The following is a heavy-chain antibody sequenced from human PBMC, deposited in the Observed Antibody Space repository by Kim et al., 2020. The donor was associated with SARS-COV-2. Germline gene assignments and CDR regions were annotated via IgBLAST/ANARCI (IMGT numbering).Heavy chain of an antibody. V-gene: IGHV3-23*01. CDR2: INGSGGSK. J-gene: IGHJ3*02. CDR1: GFTFSRYA. D-gene: IGHD3-22*01. CDR3: AKDYYDSSGSFEPPFEAFDI. Sequence: GGSLRLSCEASGFTFSRYAMSWVRQAPGKGLEWVSTINGSGGSKYYADSVKGRFTISRDKSKNTLYLQMNSLRAEDTAVYYCAKDYYDSSGSFEPPFEAFDIWGQGKTGTVSS.